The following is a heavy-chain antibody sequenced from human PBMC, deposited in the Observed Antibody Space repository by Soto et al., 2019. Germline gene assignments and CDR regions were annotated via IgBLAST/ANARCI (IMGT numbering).Heavy chain of an antibody. CDR2: ISYDGSNK. D-gene: IGHD6-6*01. Sequence: GGSLRLSCAASGFTFSSYGMHWVRQAPGKGLEWVAVISYDGSNKYYADSVKGRFTISRDNSKNTLYLQMNSLRAEDTAVYYCAKSLYRSSHPLYWGQGTLVTVSS. J-gene: IGHJ4*02. CDR3: AKSLYRSSHPLY. CDR1: GFTFSSYG. V-gene: IGHV3-30*18.